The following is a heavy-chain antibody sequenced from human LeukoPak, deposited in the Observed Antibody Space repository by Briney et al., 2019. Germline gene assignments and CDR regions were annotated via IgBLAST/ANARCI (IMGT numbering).Heavy chain of an antibody. CDR3: ARGPLYGDDYCDF. Sequence: ASVKLSCKASNYNFSDYTINWVPQAPGQGLEWMGWISPKNGDTNPAQRFQGRVTMTTETSTTTAYMDLRNLTSDDTAVYFCARGPLYGDDYCDFWGQGTLVTVSS. V-gene: IGHV1-18*01. CDR1: NYNFSDYT. J-gene: IGHJ4*02. CDR2: ISPKNGDT. D-gene: IGHD4-17*01.